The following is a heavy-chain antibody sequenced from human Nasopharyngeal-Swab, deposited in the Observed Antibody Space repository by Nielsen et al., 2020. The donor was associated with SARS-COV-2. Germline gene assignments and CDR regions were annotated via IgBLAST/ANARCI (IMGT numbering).Heavy chain of an antibody. CDR1: GFTFSSYE. CDR2: ITSSGYTI. Sequence: GGSLRLSCAASGFTFSSYEMNWVRQAPGKGLEWVSYITSSGYTIFYADSVKGRFTISRDNAKNSLYLQMNSLRAEDTAVYYCAREERIPMIVVVITKAFDIWGQGTMVTVSS. D-gene: IGHD3-22*01. J-gene: IGHJ3*02. CDR3: AREERIPMIVVVITKAFDI. V-gene: IGHV3-48*03.